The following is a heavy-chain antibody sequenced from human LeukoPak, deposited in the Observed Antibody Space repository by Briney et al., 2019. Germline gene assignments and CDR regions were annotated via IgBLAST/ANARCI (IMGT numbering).Heavy chain of an antibody. CDR2: IIPILGIA. D-gene: IGHD5-18*01. CDR1: GGTFSSYA. CDR3: AGGGYSYGPSGY. J-gene: IGHJ4*02. V-gene: IGHV1-69*04. Sequence: GSSVKVSCKASGGTFSSYAISWVRQAPGQGLEWMGRIIPILGIANYAQKFQGRVTITADKSTSTAYMELSSLRSEDTAVYYCAGGGYSYGPSGYWGQGTLVTVSS.